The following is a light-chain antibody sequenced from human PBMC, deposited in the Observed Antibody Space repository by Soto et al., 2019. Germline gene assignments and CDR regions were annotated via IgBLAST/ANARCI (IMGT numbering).Light chain of an antibody. CDR2: DTS. CDR1: QSLTNSF. CDR3: QLFGRSVT. Sequence: EIVLTPSPGTLSLSPVERATLSCRASQSLTNSFIAWYQQKPGQAPRLLIYDTSSRATGIPDRFSGSGSGTDFTLTISRLEPEDCAVYYCQLFGRSVTFGPGTKVDIK. J-gene: IGKJ3*01. V-gene: IGKV3-20*01.